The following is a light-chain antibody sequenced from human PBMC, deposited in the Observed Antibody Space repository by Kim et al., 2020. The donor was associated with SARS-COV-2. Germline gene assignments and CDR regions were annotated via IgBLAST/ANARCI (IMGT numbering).Light chain of an antibody. CDR3: QKYDSAPHT. V-gene: IGKV1-27*01. J-gene: IGKJ2*01. CDR2: AAS. Sequence: DIQMTQSPSSLSASVGDRVTITCRASQGINNYLAWYQQKSGKVPNLLIYAASSLQSGVPTRFSGSGSGTDFTLTIGSLQPDDFATYYCQKYDSAPHTFGQGTKLEI. CDR1: QGINNY.